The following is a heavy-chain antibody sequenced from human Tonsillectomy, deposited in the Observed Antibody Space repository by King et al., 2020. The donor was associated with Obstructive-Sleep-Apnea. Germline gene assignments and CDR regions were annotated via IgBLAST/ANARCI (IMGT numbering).Heavy chain of an antibody. D-gene: IGHD1-26*01. CDR2: ISYDGSNK. V-gene: IGHV3-30-3*01. CDR1: GFTFSSYA. CDR3: ARDVGWEPLQLYYYYGMDV. J-gene: IGHJ6*02. Sequence: VQLVESGGGVVQPGRSLRLSCAASGFTFSSYAMHWVRQAPGKGLEWVAVISYDGSNKYYADSVKGRFTISRDNSKNTLYLQMNSLRAEDTAVYYCARDVGWEPLQLYYYYGMDVWGQGTTVTVSS.